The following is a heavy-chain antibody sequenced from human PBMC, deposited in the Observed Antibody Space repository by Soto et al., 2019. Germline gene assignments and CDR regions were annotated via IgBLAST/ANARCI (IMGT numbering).Heavy chain of an antibody. J-gene: IGHJ4*02. D-gene: IGHD2-15*01. Sequence: SETLSLTCSVSGGSVNSYDWSWIRQPPGKELEWIGYIYNSGGTDYNPSLKSRDTISEDTSKNQFSLKLTSVTATDTALYYCARRFCRGGSCYSSFDYWGQGTLVTVSS. CDR2: IYNSGGT. CDR3: ARRFCRGGSCYSSFDY. V-gene: IGHV4-59*08. CDR1: GGSVNSYD.